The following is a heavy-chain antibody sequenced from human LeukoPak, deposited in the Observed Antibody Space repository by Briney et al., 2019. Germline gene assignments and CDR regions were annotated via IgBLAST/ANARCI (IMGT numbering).Heavy chain of an antibody. D-gene: IGHD3-10*01. V-gene: IGHV3-49*04. Sequence: GGSLRLSCTASGFTFGDYAMSWVRQAPGKGLEWVGFIRSKAYGGTTEYAASVKGRFTISRDDSKSIAYLQMNSLKTEDTAVYYCTRAGAPFGELYCFDYWGQGTLVTVSS. CDR3: TRAGAPFGELYCFDY. J-gene: IGHJ4*02. CDR2: IRSKAYGGTT. CDR1: GFTFGDYA.